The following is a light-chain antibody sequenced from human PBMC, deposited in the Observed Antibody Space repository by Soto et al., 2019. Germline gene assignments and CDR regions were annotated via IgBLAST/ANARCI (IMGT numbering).Light chain of an antibody. Sequence: EIVLTQSPGTLSLSPGERATLSCRASQSVSGGHLTWYQQKVGQPPRLVIYSASNRPTGIPDRFSGSVSGTDFTLTISSLEPDDFAVYYCQQYGSSPRTFGQGTKVEIK. CDR2: SAS. CDR3: QQYGSSPRT. CDR1: QSVSGGH. V-gene: IGKV3-20*01. J-gene: IGKJ1*01.